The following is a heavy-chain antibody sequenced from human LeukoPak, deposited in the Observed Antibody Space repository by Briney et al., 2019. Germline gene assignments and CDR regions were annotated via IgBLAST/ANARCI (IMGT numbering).Heavy chain of an antibody. CDR2: IYYSGST. V-gene: IGHV4-31*03. D-gene: IGHD1-26*01. Sequence: SETLSLTCTVSGGSISSGGYYWSWIRQHPGKGLEWIGYIYYSGSTYYNPSLKSRVTISVDTSKNQFSLKLSSVTAADTAVYYCARESLKDEGAFDYWGQGTLVTVSS. CDR1: GGSISSGGYY. CDR3: ARESLKDEGAFDY. J-gene: IGHJ4*02.